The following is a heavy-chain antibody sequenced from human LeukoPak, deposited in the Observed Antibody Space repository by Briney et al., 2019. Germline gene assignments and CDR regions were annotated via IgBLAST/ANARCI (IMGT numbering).Heavy chain of an antibody. CDR2: IGGSGANT. CDR1: GFTFRSYA. Sequence: GGSLRLSCVVSGFTFRSYAMSWVRQAPGKGLEWVSDIGGSGANTYYADSVKGRFTISRDNSKNTLYLQMNSLRVEDTAVYYCAKDYALGRAASVTDAFDMWGQGTMVTVSS. D-gene: IGHD6-13*01. CDR3: AKDYALGRAASVTDAFDM. J-gene: IGHJ3*02. V-gene: IGHV3-23*01.